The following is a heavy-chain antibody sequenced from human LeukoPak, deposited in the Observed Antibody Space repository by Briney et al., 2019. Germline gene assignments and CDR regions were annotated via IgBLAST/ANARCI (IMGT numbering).Heavy chain of an antibody. CDR2: IKEDGSDK. Sequence: QSGGSLRLSCAASGFSFSSYWMSWVRQAPGKGLEWVANIKEDGSDKNYVDSVKGRFTISRDNAKNSLYLQMNTLRAEDTAVYYCGRSGIVTTAVSFWGQGTLVTVSS. CDR1: GFSFSSYW. J-gene: IGHJ4*02. CDR3: GRSGIVTTAVSF. V-gene: IGHV3-7*01. D-gene: IGHD1-26*01.